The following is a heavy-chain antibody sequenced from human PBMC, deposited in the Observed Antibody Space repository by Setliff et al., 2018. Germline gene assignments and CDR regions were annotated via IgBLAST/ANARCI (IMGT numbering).Heavy chain of an antibody. Sequence: GGSLRLSCVASGFTFNDYSMNWVRQAPGKGLEWVSRIRNDGSATKYADFVKGRFTISRDNTKNSLYLQMNSLSAEDTAIYYCVRADSDSYYPYYFDFWGQGVLVTVSS. CDR1: GFTFNDYS. J-gene: IGHJ4*02. CDR2: IRNDGSAT. V-gene: IGHV3-74*01. CDR3: VRADSDSYYPYYFDF. D-gene: IGHD3-22*01.